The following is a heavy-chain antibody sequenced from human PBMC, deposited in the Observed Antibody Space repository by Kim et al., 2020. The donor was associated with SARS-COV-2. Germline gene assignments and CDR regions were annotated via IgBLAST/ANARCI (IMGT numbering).Heavy chain of an antibody. CDR3: ASDTVLYGLDV. J-gene: IGHJ6*02. V-gene: IGHV3-74*01. Sequence: GGSLRLSCAASGFTVTNYWMHWVRQAPGKGLVWVSRIKSEGTGISYADSVKGRFTISRDNVNNTLYLQMNNLRAEDTAVHYCASDTVLYGLDVWGQGTTVTVSS. CDR2: IKSEGTGI. CDR1: GFTVTNYW. D-gene: IGHD4-4*01.